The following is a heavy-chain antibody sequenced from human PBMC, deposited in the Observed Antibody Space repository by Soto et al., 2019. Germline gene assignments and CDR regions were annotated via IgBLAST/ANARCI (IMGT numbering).Heavy chain of an antibody. J-gene: IGHJ4*02. CDR2: IIPFFNTP. Sequence: GASVKVSCKASGDTFDSYAISWVRQAPGQGLDWMGGIIPFFNTPNYAKNFQGRVTITADESTSTAYMELSSLRSEDTAMYYCAAESAYGGNPLAFLYWGQGTLVTVSS. CDR3: AAESAYGGNPLAFLY. CDR1: GDTFDSYA. V-gene: IGHV1-69*13. D-gene: IGHD1-26*01.